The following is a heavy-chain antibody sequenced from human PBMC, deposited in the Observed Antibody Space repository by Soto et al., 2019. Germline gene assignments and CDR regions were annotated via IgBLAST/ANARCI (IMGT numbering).Heavy chain of an antibody. CDR2: IYYSGST. V-gene: IGHV4-31*03. CDR3: AIRIQTLYYFDY. CDR1: GGSISSGSYY. D-gene: IGHD5-18*01. J-gene: IGHJ4*02. Sequence: QVQLQESGPGLVKPSQTLSLTCTVSGGSISSGSYYWSWIRQHPGKGLEWIGYIYYSGSTYYNPSLKSRVSISLDTSKNQFSLKLTSVTAADTAVYYCAIRIQTLYYFDYWGQGSLVTVSS.